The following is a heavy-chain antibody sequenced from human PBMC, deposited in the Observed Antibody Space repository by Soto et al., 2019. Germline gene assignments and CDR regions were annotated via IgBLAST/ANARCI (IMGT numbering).Heavy chain of an antibody. J-gene: IGHJ4*02. CDR1: GFTFSSYG. CDR2: ISYDGSNK. CDR3: AKDYGGPRGYFDY. D-gene: IGHD4-17*01. V-gene: IGHV3-30*18. Sequence: GGSLRLSCAASGFTFSSYGMHWVRQAPGKGLEWVAVISYDGSNKYYADSVKGRFTISRDNSKNTPYLQMNSLRAEDTAVYYCAKDYGGPRGYFDYWGQGTLVTVSS.